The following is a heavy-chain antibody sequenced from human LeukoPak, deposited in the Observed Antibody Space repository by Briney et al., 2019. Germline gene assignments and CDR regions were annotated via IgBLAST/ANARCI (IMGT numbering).Heavy chain of an antibody. V-gene: IGHV1-3*03. CDR2: INAGNGNT. J-gene: IGHJ4*02. CDR3: ARALGYSSSTHFDY. CDR1: GYTFTSYA. D-gene: IGHD6-13*01. Sequence: ASVKVSCKASGYTFTSYAMHWVRQAPGQRLEWMGWINAGNGNTKYSQEFQGRVTITRDTSASTGYMELSSLRSEDMAVYYCARALGYSSSTHFDYWGQGTLVTVSS.